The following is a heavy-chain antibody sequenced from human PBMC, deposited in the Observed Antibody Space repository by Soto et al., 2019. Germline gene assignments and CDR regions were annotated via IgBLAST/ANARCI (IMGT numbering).Heavy chain of an antibody. CDR2: INSDGSST. V-gene: IGHV3-74*01. CDR1: GFTFSSYW. J-gene: IGHJ4*02. Sequence: EVQLVESGGGLVQPGGSLRLSCAASGFTFSSYWMHWVRQAPGKGLGWVSRINSDGSSTSYADSVKGRFTISRDNAKNTLYLQMISLRAEDTAVYYCASGGGGNDVGYWGQGTLVTVSS. CDR3: ASGGGGNDVGY. D-gene: IGHD2-15*01.